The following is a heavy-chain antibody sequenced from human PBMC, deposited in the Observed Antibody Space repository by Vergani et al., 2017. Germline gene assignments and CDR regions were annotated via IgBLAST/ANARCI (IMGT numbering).Heavy chain of an antibody. CDR1: GYSFTSYW. CDR2: IYPGDSDT. CDR3: ARSQKRGSLYYYDSSGYPL. V-gene: IGHV5-51*01. Sequence: EVQLVQSGAEVKKPGESLKISCKGSGYSFTSYWIGWVRQMPGKGLEWMGIIYPGDSDTRYSPSFQGQVTISADKSISTADLQWGNLKAWDTAMYYCARSQKRGSLYYYDSSGYPLWGQGTLVTVSS. J-gene: IGHJ4*02. D-gene: IGHD3-22*01.